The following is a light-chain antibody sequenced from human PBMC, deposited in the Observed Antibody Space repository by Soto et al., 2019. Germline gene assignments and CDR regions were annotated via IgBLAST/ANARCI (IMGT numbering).Light chain of an antibody. J-gene: IGKJ1*01. CDR1: QSVSSY. CDR2: DAS. Sequence: EIQLTQSPATLSLSPGDRVTLSFSSSQSVSSYLAWYQQKPGQAPRLHIYDASTRATGIPARFSGSVSGADITLTISSLDPEVFAVYCCQQRSNWPAFGQGTKVDIK. CDR3: QQRSNWPA. V-gene: IGKV3-11*01.